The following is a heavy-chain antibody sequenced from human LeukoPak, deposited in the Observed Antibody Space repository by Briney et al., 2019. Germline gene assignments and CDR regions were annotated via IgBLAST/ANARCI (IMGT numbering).Heavy chain of an antibody. CDR2: IKQDGSEK. D-gene: IGHD6-13*01. CDR3: ARSFLVTQQLVFQH. CDR1: GFTFSSYW. Sequence: PGGSLRLSCAASGFTFSSYWMSWVRQAPGKGLEWVANIKQDGSEKYYVDSVKGRFTISRDNAKNSLYLQMNSLRAEDTAVYYCARSFLVTQQLVFQHWGQGTLVTVSS. V-gene: IGHV3-7*01. J-gene: IGHJ1*01.